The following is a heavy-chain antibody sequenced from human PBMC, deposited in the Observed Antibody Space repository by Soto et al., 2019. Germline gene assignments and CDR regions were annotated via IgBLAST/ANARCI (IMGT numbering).Heavy chain of an antibody. Sequence: QVQLVQSGAEVKKPGASVKVSCKASGYTFTSYGISWVRQAPGQGLEWMGWISAYNGNTNYAQKLQGRVTMTTDTTPSTAYMEPRKLGMDDTGGYYCARDSSNFWSGYRDGDWFDPWGQGTLVTVSS. CDR1: GYTFTSYG. CDR3: ARDSSNFWSGYRDGDWFDP. V-gene: IGHV1-18*01. CDR2: ISAYNGNT. D-gene: IGHD3-3*01. J-gene: IGHJ5*02.